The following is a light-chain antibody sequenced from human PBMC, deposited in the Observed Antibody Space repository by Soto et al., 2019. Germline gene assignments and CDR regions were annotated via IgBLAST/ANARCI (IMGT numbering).Light chain of an antibody. CDR2: DAS. CDR3: QQRSNRPPWT. CDR1: QSIKNY. V-gene: IGKV3-11*01. Sequence: EIVLTQSPGTLSLSPGERATLSCKASQSIKNYLAWYQTKPGQAPRLLIYDASNRATGIPARFSGSGSGTDFTLTISSLEPEDFAVYYCQQRSNRPPWTFGQGTKVEIK. J-gene: IGKJ1*01.